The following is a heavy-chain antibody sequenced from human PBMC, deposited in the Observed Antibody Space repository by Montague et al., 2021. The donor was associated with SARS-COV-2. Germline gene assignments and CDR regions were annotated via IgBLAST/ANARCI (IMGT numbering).Heavy chain of an antibody. Sequence: SETLSLTCSVSGVSISSGSYYWSWVRQPPGKGLEWIGYVYHTGSTNYNPSLKSRVTLSIDTTKNRFSLNLTSVTAADTAAYYCVREKYYFDDSGSKWGQGTLVTV. V-gene: IGHV4-61*01. J-gene: IGHJ4*02. D-gene: IGHD3-22*01. CDR2: VYHTGST. CDR1: GVSISSGSYY. CDR3: VREKYYFDDSGSK.